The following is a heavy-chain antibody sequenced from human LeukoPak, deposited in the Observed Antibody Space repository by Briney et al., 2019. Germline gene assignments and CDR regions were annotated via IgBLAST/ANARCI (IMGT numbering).Heavy chain of an antibody. CDR3: ARGFCSSTGCYQGPFDF. J-gene: IGHJ4*02. D-gene: IGHD2-2*01. CDR2: IKNKTNGGTT. CDR1: GFIFSSAW. Sequence: GGSLRLSCAASGFIFSSAWMTWVRQAPGKGLEWVGHIKNKTNGGTTDYAAPVKGGFIISRDDSKNTLYLQMNSLRTEDTAVYYCARGFCSSTGCYQGPFDFWGQGTLVTVSS. V-gene: IGHV3-15*01.